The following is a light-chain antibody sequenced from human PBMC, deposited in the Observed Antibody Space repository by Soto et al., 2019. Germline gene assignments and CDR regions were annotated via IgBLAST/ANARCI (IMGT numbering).Light chain of an antibody. CDR2: GAS. J-gene: IGKJ4*01. CDR1: QSVNGNY. Sequence: EIVLTQSPVTLSLSSGERATLSCRTSQSVNGNYLAWYQQNPGQAPRLLIYGASSRATGIPERFSGSGSGTEFTLTISRLEPEDFAVYCCQEYGSSALTFGGGTMVEIK. CDR3: QEYGSSALT. V-gene: IGKV3-20*01.